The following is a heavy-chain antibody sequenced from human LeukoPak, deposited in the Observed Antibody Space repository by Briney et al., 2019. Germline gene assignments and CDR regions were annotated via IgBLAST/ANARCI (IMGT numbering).Heavy chain of an antibody. CDR2: IYYSGST. CDR3: ASLLTYFDY. V-gene: IGHV4-39*01. J-gene: IGHJ4*02. CDR1: GVSISSSSYH. Sequence: SETLSLTCTVSGVSISSSSYHWGWIRQPPGKGLEWIASIYYSGSTYYSPSLKSRVTISVDTSKNQFSLKMRSVIAADTAVYYCASLLTYFDYWGQGTLVTVSS. D-gene: IGHD3-9*01.